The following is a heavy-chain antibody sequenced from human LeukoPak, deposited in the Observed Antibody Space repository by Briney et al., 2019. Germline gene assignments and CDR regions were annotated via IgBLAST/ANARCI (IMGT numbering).Heavy chain of an antibody. CDR1: GFTFSSYA. J-gene: IGHJ4*02. V-gene: IGHV3-23*01. D-gene: IGHD1-26*01. Sequence: GGSLSLSCAASGFTFSSYAMSWVRPAPGKGLEWVSAISGSGGSTYYADSVKGRFTISRDNSKNTLYLQMNSLRAEDTAVYYCAKVAGIVGATLDYWGQGTLVTVSS. CDR2: ISGSGGST. CDR3: AKVAGIVGATLDY.